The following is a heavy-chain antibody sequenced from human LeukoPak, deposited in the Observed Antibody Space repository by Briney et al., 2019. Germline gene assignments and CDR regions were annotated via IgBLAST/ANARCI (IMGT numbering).Heavy chain of an antibody. V-gene: IGHV4-59*01. CDR3: AAAYYYYYMDV. CDR2: IYYSGT. D-gene: IGHD2-15*01. J-gene: IGHJ6*03. Sequence: PSETLSLTCTVSGASISRYYWSWIRQPPGKGLEWIGYIYYSGTSYNPSLKSRVSISVDTPKNQFSLKLTSVTAADTAVYYCAAAYYYYYMDVWGKGTTVTISS. CDR1: GASISRYY.